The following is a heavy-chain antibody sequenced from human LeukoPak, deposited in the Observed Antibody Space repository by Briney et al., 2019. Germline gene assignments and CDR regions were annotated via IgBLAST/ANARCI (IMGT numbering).Heavy chain of an antibody. CDR2: INPNSGGT. CDR3: ARDFTYYDFWSGEGAFDI. Sequence: EASVKVSCKASGYTFTGYYMHWVRQAPGQGLEWMGWINPNSGGTNYAQKFQGRVTMSRDTSISTAYMELSRLRSDDTAVYYCARDFTYYDFWSGEGAFDIWGQGTMVTVSS. CDR1: GYTFTGYY. J-gene: IGHJ3*02. V-gene: IGHV1-2*02. D-gene: IGHD3-3*01.